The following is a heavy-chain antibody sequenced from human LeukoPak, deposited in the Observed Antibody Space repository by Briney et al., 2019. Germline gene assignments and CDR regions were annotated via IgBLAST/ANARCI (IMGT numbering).Heavy chain of an antibody. CDR1: GYTFTSYG. V-gene: IGHV1-46*01. J-gene: IGHJ5*02. CDR3: ARGRNFKIQRGWGSSCSLCNWFDP. CDR2: INPSGGST. D-gene: IGHD6-13*01. Sequence: GASVKVSCKASGYTFTSYGISWVRQAPGQGLEWMGIINPSGGSTSYAQKFQGRVTMTRDMSTSTVYMELSSRRSEDTAVYYCARGRNFKIQRGWGSSCSLCNWFDPWGQGTLVTVSS.